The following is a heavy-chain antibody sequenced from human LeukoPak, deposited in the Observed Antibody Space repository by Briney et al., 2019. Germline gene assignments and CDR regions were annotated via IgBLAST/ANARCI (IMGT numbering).Heavy chain of an antibody. J-gene: IGHJ6*03. CDR3: ARRRQYSSSWHTSYYYYMDV. CDR2: INHSGST. CDR1: GGSFSGYY. Sequence: SETLSLTCAVYGGSFSGYYWSWIRQPPGKGLEWIGEINHSGSTNYNPSLKSRVTKSVDTSKNQFSLKLSSVTAADTAVYYCARRRQYSSSWHTSYYYYMDVWGKGTTVTVSS. D-gene: IGHD6-13*01. V-gene: IGHV4-34*01.